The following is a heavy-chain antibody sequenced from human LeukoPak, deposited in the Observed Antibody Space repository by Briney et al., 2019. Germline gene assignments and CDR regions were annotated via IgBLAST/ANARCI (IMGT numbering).Heavy chain of an antibody. J-gene: IGHJ5*02. CDR1: GYTFTSYD. V-gene: IGHV1-8*01. CDR2: MNPNSGNT. Sequence: ASVKVSCKDSGYTFTSYDINWVRQATGQGLEWMGWMNPNSGNTGYAQKFQGRVTMTRNTSISTAYMELSSLRSEDTAVYYCARDRAPLSGNYYDAWFDPWGQGTLVTVSS. D-gene: IGHD1-26*01. CDR3: ARDRAPLSGNYYDAWFDP.